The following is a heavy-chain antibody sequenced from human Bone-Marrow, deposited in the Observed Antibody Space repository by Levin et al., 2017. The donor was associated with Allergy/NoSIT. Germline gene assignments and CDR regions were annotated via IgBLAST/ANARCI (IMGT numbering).Heavy chain of an antibody. V-gene: IGHV3-23*01. CDR2: ISGSGTIT. J-gene: IGHJ4*02. Sequence: GGSLRLSCAASGFTFSSHAMSWVRQAPGKGLEWVSSISGSGTITHYAESVKGRFTISRDISKNMLHLQMNSLRAEDTAIYFCAKEGLAVAGYYFDSWGQGTLVTVSS. CDR1: GFTFSSHA. D-gene: IGHD6-19*01. CDR3: AKEGLAVAGYYFDS.